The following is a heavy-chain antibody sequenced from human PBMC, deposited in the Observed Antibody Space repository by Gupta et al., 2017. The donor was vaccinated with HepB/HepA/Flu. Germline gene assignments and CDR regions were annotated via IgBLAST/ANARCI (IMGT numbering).Heavy chain of an antibody. CDR2: IDTRGDII. J-gene: IGHJ6*02. D-gene: IGHD2-21*02. V-gene: IGHV3-48*03. Sequence: EVQLVESGGDFVQSGGSLRLSCAASGFTFNDYEFNWVRQAPGKGLEWVSYIDTRGDIIHYADSVKGRFTVSRDNAKNSLYLQMNSLRADDTAVYYCGRRLPYCGMDVWGQGTTVTVSS. CDR3: GRRLPYCGMDV. CDR1: GFTFNDYE.